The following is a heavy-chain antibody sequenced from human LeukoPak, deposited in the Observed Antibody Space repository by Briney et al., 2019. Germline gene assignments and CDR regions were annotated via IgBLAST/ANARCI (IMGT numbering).Heavy chain of an antibody. CDR1: GFNFDDYG. V-gene: IGHV3-20*04. Sequence: GGSLXXXCXAXGFNFDDYGMSWVRQAPGKGLEGVSGINXNGGGTVYADSVKGRFTISRENDKNPLYLQMNSLKADDTALYYCARGPLQTIPTSKIVVYYYPFDYWGQGTLVTVSS. CDR3: ARGPLQTIPTSKIVVYYYPFDY. J-gene: IGHJ4*02. CDR2: INXNGGGT. D-gene: IGHD3-22*01.